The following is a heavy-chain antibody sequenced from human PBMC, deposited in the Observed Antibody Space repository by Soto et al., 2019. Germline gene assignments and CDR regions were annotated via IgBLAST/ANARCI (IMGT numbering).Heavy chain of an antibody. J-gene: IGHJ5*02. D-gene: IGHD3-22*01. Sequence: PGGSLRLSCAASGFTFSHAWMSWVRQAPGKGLEWVGRIKSKTDGETADYAAPVKGRFTISRDDSENTLYLQMNSLKTEDTAVYYCTTNYYDSSGYDNWFDPWGQGTLVTVSS. V-gene: IGHV3-15*01. CDR1: GFTFSHAW. CDR2: IKSKTDGETA. CDR3: TTNYYDSSGYDNWFDP.